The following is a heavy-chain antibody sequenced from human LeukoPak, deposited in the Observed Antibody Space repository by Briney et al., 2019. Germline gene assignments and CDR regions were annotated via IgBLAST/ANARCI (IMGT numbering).Heavy chain of an antibody. CDR2: INSDGSST. V-gene: IGHV3-74*01. CDR1: GFTFSSYW. D-gene: IGHD4-17*01. CDR3: ATRGGYDDYLD. J-gene: IGHJ4*02. Sequence: QTGASLRLSCAASGFTFSSYWMHWVRQAPGKGLVWVPRINSDGSSTSYADSVKGRFTISRDNAKNTLYLQMNSLRAEDTAVYYCATRGGYDDYLDWAQGTLVTASS.